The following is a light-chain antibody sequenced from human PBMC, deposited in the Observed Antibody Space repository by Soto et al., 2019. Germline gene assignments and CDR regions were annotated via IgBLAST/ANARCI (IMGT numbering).Light chain of an antibody. J-gene: IGKJ1*01. CDR2: KAS. CDR1: QSISSW. V-gene: IGKV1-5*03. CDR3: QQYSIYSLT. Sequence: DIQMTQSPSTLSASVGDRVTITCRASQSISSWLAWYQQKSGKAPKLLIYKASTLESGVSSRFSGSGSGTEFTLTISSLQPDDFATYYCQQYSIYSLTFGQGTKVEIK.